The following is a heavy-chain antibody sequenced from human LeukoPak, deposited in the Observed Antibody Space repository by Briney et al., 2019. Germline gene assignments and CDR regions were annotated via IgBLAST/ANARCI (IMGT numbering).Heavy chain of an antibody. J-gene: IGHJ3*02. CDR3: ARDANWGFDAFDI. D-gene: IGHD7-27*01. CDR2: IWYDGSNK. CDR1: GFTFSSYG. V-gene: IGHV3-33*01. Sequence: PGGSPRLSCSASGFTFSSYGMLWVGQAPGKGLEGGAVIWYDGSNKYYADSVKGRFTISRDNYKHTLYLQMNSLRAEDTAVYYCARDANWGFDAFDIWGQGTMVTVSS.